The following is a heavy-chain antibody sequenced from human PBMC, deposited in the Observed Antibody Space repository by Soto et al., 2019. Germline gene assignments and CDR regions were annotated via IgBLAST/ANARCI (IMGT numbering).Heavy chain of an antibody. CDR2: ISAYNGET. Sequence: QVQLVQSGAEVKKPGASVKVSCKASGYTFTSSGFSWVRQAPGQGLEWMAWISAYNGETHYAQKSQGRVTMTTDTPKSTSYMELRSLRSDDTAVYYCARDSGSYMYVSDWGQGTLVTVSS. J-gene: IGHJ4*02. D-gene: IGHD1-26*01. CDR3: ARDSGSYMYVSD. V-gene: IGHV1-18*01. CDR1: GYTFTSSG.